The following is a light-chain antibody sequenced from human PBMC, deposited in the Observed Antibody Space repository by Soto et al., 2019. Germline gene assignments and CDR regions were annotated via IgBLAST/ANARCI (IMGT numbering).Light chain of an antibody. Sequence: QSALTQPRSVFGSPGQSVTISCTGTSSDVGGYNYVSWYQQHPGKAPKLMISDVSKRPSGVPDRFSGSKSGNTASLTISGLQAEDEADYYCCSYAGNYYVFGTGTKVTVL. CDR2: DVS. CDR3: CSYAGNYYV. CDR1: SSDVGGYNY. J-gene: IGLJ1*01. V-gene: IGLV2-11*01.